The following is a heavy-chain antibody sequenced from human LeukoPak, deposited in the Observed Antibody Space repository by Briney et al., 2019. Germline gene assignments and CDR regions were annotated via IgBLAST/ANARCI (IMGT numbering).Heavy chain of an antibody. J-gene: IGHJ4*02. CDR2: INPDSGGT. CDR1: EYTFTGYY. V-gene: IGHV1-2*02. CDR3: ARDSGWYSFDH. Sequence: GASVKVSCRASEYTFTGYYMHWVRQAPGQGLEWMGWINPDSGGTDYAQNFQGRVTMTRDTSISTAYMELSRLRSDDTAVYYCARDSGWYSFDHWGQGTLVTVSS. D-gene: IGHD6-19*01.